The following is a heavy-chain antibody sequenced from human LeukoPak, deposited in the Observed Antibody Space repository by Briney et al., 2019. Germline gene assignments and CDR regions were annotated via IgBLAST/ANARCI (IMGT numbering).Heavy chain of an antibody. CDR3: AKDRGYSGYEPLDY. J-gene: IGHJ4*02. CDR2: ISGSGSNT. V-gene: IGHV3-23*01. CDR1: GFTFSSYA. D-gene: IGHD5-12*01. Sequence: SGGSLRLFCAASGFTFSSYAMSWARQAPGKGLEWVSAISGSGSNTYYADSVKGRLTISRDNSKNTLYLQMNSLRAEDTAVYYCAKDRGYSGYEPLDYWGQGTLVTVSS.